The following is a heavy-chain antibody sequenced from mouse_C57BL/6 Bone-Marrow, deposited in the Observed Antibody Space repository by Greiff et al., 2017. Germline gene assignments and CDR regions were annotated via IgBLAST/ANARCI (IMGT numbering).Heavy chain of an antibody. Sequence: EVQLQQSGGDLVKPGGSLKLSCAASGFTFSSYGMSWVRQTPDKRLEWVATISSGGSYTYYPDSVKGRFTISRDNAKNTLYLQMSSLKSEDTDMYDCDRESYYRNYRAMDYWGQGTPVTVSS. CDR3: DRESYYRNYRAMDY. CDR2: ISSGGSYT. CDR1: GFTFSSYG. D-gene: IGHD2-1*01. J-gene: IGHJ4*01. V-gene: IGHV5-6*01.